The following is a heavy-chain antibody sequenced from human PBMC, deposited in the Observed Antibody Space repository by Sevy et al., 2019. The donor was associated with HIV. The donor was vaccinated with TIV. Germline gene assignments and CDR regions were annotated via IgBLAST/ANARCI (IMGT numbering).Heavy chain of an antibody. D-gene: IGHD2-21*01. J-gene: IGHJ4*02. CDR2: IQHDGSNK. Sequence: GGSLRLSCAASGFSYSSYDMHWVRQAPGKGLEWVAYIQHDGSNKDYADSVKGRFTISRDNSKNTLDLQMNSLRVEDTAVYYCVKEGGGEGGDHWGQGTLVTVSS. V-gene: IGHV3-30*02. CDR3: VKEGGGEGGDH. CDR1: GFSYSSYD.